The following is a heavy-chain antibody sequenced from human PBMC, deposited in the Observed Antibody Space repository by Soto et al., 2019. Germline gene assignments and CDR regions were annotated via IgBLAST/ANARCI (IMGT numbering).Heavy chain of an antibody. D-gene: IGHD2-15*01. CDR2: IKQDGSEK. J-gene: IGHJ4*02. CDR3: ARTQSSCYSSLDCVPS. V-gene: IGHV3-7*01. CDR1: GFTFSSYW. Sequence: PGGSLRLSCAASGFTFSSYWMSWVRQAPGKGLEWVANIKQDGSEKYYVDSVKGRFTISRDNAKNSLYLQMNSLRAEDTAVYYCARTQSSCYSSLDCVPSWGQGTLVTVSS.